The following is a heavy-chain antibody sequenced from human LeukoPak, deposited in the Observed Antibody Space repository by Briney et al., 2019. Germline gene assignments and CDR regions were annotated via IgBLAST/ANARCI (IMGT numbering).Heavy chain of an antibody. Sequence: PGGSLRLSCAVSGFIFNNYIMNWVRQAPGKGLEWVSSITGSGSFVYYADSVKGRFTISRDNAKNSLYLQMNSLRAEDTAVYYCARDNYDSSGYYFDWGQGTLVTVSS. CDR1: GFIFNNYI. V-gene: IGHV3-21*01. CDR3: ARDNYDSSGYYFD. D-gene: IGHD3-22*01. J-gene: IGHJ4*02. CDR2: ITGSGSFV.